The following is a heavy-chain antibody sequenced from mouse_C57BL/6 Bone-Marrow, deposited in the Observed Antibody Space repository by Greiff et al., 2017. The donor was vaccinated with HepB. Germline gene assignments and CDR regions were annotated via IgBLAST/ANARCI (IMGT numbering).Heavy chain of an antibody. V-gene: IGHV5-12*01. J-gene: IGHJ1*03. CDR3: ARPDYYGSSYVYFDV. CDR1: GFTFSDYY. D-gene: IGHD1-1*01. Sequence: EVKLVESGGGLVQPGGSLKLSCAASGFTFSDYYMYWVRQTPEKRLEWVAYISNGGGSTYYPDTVKGRFTISRDNAKNTLYLQMSRLTSEDTAMYYCARPDYYGSSYVYFDVWGTGTTVTVSS. CDR2: ISNGGGST.